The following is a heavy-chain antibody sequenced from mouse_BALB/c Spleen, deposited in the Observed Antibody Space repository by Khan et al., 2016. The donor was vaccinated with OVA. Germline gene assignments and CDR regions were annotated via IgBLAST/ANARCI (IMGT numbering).Heavy chain of an antibody. Sequence: EVELVESGGDLVRPGGSLKLSCAASGFTFSTYGMSWVRQTPDKRLEWVATINTGGAYTYYPDSVKGRFTISRDNAKNTLYLQLSSLKSEDTAIYYCARLAYYYNSEGVAYWGQGTLVTVAA. V-gene: IGHV5-6*01. D-gene: IGHD1-1*01. CDR3: ARLAYYYNSEGVAY. CDR1: GFTFSTYG. J-gene: IGHJ3*01. CDR2: INTGGAYT.